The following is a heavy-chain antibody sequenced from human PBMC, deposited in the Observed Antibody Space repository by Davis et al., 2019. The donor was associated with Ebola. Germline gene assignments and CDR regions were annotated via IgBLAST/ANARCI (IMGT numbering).Heavy chain of an antibody. Sequence: GESLKISCAASGFTFSSYTMNWVRQAPGKGLEWVSSISSSSIYIYYADSVKGRFTISRDNANNSLSLQMNSLRAEDTAVYFCAREVVVVPTTTTDYYYYYYMDVWGKGTTVTVSS. CDR1: GFTFSSYT. CDR2: ISSSSIYI. V-gene: IGHV3-21*01. D-gene: IGHD2-2*01. CDR3: AREVVVVPTTTTDYYYYYYMDV. J-gene: IGHJ6*03.